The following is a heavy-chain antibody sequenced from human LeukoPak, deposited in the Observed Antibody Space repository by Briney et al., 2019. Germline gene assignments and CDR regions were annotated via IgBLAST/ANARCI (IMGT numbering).Heavy chain of an antibody. Sequence: GGSLGLSCAASGFTFSGSALHWARQASGKGLEWVGRIRSTANGYATAYAASVKGRFTISRDDSKNTAYLQMDSLKTEDTAVYYCTGNYYGSGSYADFDYWGQGTLVTVSS. CDR3: TGNYYGSGSYADFDY. V-gene: IGHV3-73*01. D-gene: IGHD3-10*01. CDR1: GFTFSGSA. J-gene: IGHJ4*02. CDR2: IRSTANGYAT.